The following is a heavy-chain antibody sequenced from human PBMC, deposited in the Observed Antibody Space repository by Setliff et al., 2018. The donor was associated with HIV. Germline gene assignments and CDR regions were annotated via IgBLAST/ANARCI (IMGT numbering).Heavy chain of an antibody. CDR1: GYSISSGYY. CDR2: VYYSGSI. J-gene: IGHJ4*02. Sequence: SETLSLTCAVSGYSISSGYYWGWIRQPPGKGLEWIGSVYYSGSIDYNPSLKSRVTRSVDTSKNQFSLKLRSVTAAGTAVYYCARGGYSYGLYWGQGTLVTVSS. D-gene: IGHD5-18*01. CDR3: ARGGYSYGLY. V-gene: IGHV4-38-2*01.